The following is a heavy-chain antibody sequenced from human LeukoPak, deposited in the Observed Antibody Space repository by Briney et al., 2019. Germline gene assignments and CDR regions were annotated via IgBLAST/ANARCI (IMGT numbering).Heavy chain of an antibody. D-gene: IGHD6-19*01. CDR3: AGDSSGWYGLDY. Sequence: SETLSLTCTVSGGSVSSGSYYWSWIRQPPGKGLEWIGYIYYSGSINYNPSLKSRVTISVDTSKNQFSLKLSSVTAADTAVYYCAGDSSGWYGLDYWGQGTLVTVSS. V-gene: IGHV4-61*01. CDR2: IYYSGSI. J-gene: IGHJ4*02. CDR1: GGSVSSGSYY.